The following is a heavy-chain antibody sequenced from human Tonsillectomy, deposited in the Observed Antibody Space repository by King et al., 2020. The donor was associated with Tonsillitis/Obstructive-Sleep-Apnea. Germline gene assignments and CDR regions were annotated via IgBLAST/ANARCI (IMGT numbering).Heavy chain of an antibody. Sequence: VQLVESGGDLVQPGGSLRLSFAASGFTFRIYSMNWVRHAPGKGLEWVSYIRMSCITSYYADSVKGRFTISRDNAKNSLYLQMNSLRDEDTAIYYCARGYYDFDYWGQGTLVTVSS. V-gene: IGHV3-48*02. CDR3: ARGYYDFDY. CDR2: IRMSCITS. D-gene: IGHD3-3*01. J-gene: IGHJ4*02. CDR1: GFTFRIYS.